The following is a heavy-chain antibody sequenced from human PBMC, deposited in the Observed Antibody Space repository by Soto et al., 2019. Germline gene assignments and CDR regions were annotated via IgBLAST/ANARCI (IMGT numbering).Heavy chain of an antibody. Sequence: SQTLSLTCAISGDSVSSNSAAWNWIRQSPSRGLEWLGRTYYRSKWYNDYAVSVKSRITINPDTSKNQFSLQLNSVTPEDTAVYYCARGLGYCSSTSCYVYYYYGMDVWGQGTTVTVSS. D-gene: IGHD2-2*01. CDR2: TYYRSKWYN. V-gene: IGHV6-1*01. CDR1: GDSVSSNSAA. J-gene: IGHJ6*02. CDR3: ARGLGYCSSTSCYVYYYYGMDV.